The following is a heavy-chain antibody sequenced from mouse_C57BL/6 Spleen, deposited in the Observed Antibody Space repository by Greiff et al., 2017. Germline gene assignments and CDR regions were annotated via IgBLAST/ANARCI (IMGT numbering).Heavy chain of an antibody. CDR3: ARQVYYDYDSFDY. D-gene: IGHD2-4*01. CDR1: GYTFTSYW. Sequence: QVQLQQPGAELVKPGASVKMSCKASGYTFTSYWITWVKQRPGHGLEWIGDIYPGSGSTNYNEKFKSKATLTVDTSSSTAYMQLSSLTSEDSAVYYCARQVYYDYDSFDYWGQGTTLTVSS. V-gene: IGHV1-55*01. CDR2: IYPGSGST. J-gene: IGHJ2*01.